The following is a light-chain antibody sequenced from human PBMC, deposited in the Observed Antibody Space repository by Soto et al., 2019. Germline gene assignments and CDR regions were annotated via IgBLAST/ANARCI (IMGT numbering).Light chain of an antibody. CDR2: GAS. CDR3: QQYGRPSRT. Sequence: EIVLTQSPGTLSLSPGERATLSCRASQSVSSYLAWYQQKPGQAPRLLIYGASSMATGIPDRFSGSGSGTDFTLTLSRLEPEDFAVYYRQQYGRPSRTFGQGTKVEIK. CDR1: QSVSSY. V-gene: IGKV3-20*01. J-gene: IGKJ1*01.